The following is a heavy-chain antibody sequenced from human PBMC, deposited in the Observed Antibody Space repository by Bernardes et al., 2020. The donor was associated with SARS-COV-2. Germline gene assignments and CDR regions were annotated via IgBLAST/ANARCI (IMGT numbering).Heavy chain of an antibody. CDR1: GFTFNAYA. V-gene: IGHV3-30-3*01. Sequence: GGSLRLSCAASGFTFNAYAMDWVRQAPGKGLEWVSIISADGSLTNYADSVKGRFTISRDNSDNAVYLQLNSLRPDDTAVYYCVTGAGAFDIWGQGTLVTVSS. CDR2: ISADGSLT. CDR3: VTGAGAFDI. J-gene: IGHJ3*02.